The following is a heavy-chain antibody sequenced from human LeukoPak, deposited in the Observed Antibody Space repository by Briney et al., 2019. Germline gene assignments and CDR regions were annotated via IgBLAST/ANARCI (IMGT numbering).Heavy chain of an antibody. D-gene: IGHD2-2*01. J-gene: IGHJ4*02. V-gene: IGHV4-34*01. CDR1: GGSFSDYS. CDR2: INHNGGT. CDR3: AAAGTSCCDY. Sequence: SETLPLTCAVYGGSFSDYSWTWIRQAPGEGLEWIGEINHNGGTNHNPSLKSRVTISVDTSKNQFSLKLSSVTAADTAVYYCAAAGTSCCDYWGQGTLVTVSS.